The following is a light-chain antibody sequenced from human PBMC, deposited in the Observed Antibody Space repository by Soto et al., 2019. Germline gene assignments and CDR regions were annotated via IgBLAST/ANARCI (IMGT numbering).Light chain of an antibody. CDR1: QSVSSSY. V-gene: IGKV3-20*01. CDR3: QQYGISPFT. Sequence: EIVLKQSPGTLSLSPGERATLSCRASQSVSSSYLAWYQQKPGQAPRLLIYGASSRATGIPDRFSGSGSGTDFTLTISRLEPEDFTVYYCQQYGISPFTFGPGTKVDV. CDR2: GAS. J-gene: IGKJ3*01.